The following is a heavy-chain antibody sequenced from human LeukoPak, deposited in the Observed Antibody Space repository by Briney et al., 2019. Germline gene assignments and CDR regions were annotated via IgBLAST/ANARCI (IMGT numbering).Heavy chain of an antibody. Sequence: GGSLRLSCAASGFTFSSYGMHWVRQAPGKRLEWVAFIRYDGSNKYYADSVKGRFTISRDNSKNTLYLQMNSLRAEDTAVYYCAKNYDILTGYSYYYYMDVWGKGTTVTISS. J-gene: IGHJ6*03. CDR3: AKNYDILTGYSYYYYMDV. CDR2: IRYDGSNK. D-gene: IGHD3-9*01. V-gene: IGHV3-30*02. CDR1: GFTFSSYG.